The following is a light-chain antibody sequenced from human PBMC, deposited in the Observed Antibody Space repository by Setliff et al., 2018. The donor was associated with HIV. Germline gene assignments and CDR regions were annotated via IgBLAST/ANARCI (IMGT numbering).Light chain of an antibody. J-gene: IGLJ2*01. CDR3: QSYDSWIVV. V-gene: IGLV6-57*01. Sequence: NFMLTQPHSVSESPGKTVTISCTRTGGSIASNYVQWFQQRPGSSPKVVIYEDALRPSGVPDRLSATIDRSSNSASLTISGLRTEDEADYFCQSYDSWIVVFGGGTQLTVL. CDR1: GGSIASNY. CDR2: EDA.